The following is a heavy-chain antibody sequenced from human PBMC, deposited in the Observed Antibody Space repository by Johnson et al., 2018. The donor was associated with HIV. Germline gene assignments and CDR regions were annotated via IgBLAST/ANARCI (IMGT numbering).Heavy chain of an antibody. V-gene: IGHV3-74*02. J-gene: IGHJ3*02. Sequence: EVQLVESGGGLVQPGGSQRLSCAVSGFTFNTYWMHWVRQAPGKGLVWVARINSDGGSTSYVDSVKGRFTISRDNARNTLYLQMNSLRVEDTAVYYCVKEASRGTVTQAPDAFDIWGQGTVVTVSS. CDR2: INSDGGST. CDR1: GFTFNTYW. CDR3: VKEASRGTVTQAPDAFDI. D-gene: IGHD4-17*01.